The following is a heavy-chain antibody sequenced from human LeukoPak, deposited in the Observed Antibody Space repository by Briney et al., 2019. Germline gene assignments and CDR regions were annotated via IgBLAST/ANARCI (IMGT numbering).Heavy chain of an antibody. Sequence: PGGSLRLSCTVSGFTVSSNSMSWVRQAPGKGLEWVSVIYSGGSTYYADSVKGRFTISRDKSKNTLYLQMNSLRAEDTAVYYCAKGRAIVVVVAAFDYWGQGTLVTVSS. CDR1: GFTVSSNS. CDR3: AKGRAIVVVVAAFDY. J-gene: IGHJ4*02. CDR2: IYSGGST. V-gene: IGHV3-53*05. D-gene: IGHD2-15*01.